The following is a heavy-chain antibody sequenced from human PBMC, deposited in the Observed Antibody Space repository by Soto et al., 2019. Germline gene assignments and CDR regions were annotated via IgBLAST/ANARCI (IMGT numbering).Heavy chain of an antibody. D-gene: IGHD3-10*01. J-gene: IGHJ6*02. CDR1: GYTFNNYG. Sequence: ASVKVSCKASGYTFNNYGITGVRQALGQGREWLGWISVYNGNKNYAKKVQGRVSMTADTSTSTAHMELRSLQSDDTAVYFCARVAITLIRGLKVDFYSMDVWGQGTTVTVSS. CDR2: ISVYNGNK. V-gene: IGHV1-18*01. CDR3: ARVAITLIRGLKVDFYSMDV.